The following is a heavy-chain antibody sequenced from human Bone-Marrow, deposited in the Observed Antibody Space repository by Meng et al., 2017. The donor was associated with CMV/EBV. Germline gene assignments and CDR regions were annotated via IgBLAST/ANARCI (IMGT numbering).Heavy chain of an antibody. CDR3: ARPAGYSSSWYWFEP. CDR1: GGSFNSHY. V-gene: IGHV4-34*01. CDR2: INDSGST. J-gene: IGHJ5*02. D-gene: IGHD6-13*01. Sequence: VSGGSFNSHYWTWIRQPPGKGLEWIGEINDSGSTNYNPSLKSRVTISVDTSKNQFSLELRSVTAADTAVYYCARPAGYSSSWYWFEPWGQGTLVTVSS.